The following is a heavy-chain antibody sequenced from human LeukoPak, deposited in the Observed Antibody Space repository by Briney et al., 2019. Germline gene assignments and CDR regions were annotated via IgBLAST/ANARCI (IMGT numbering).Heavy chain of an antibody. J-gene: IGHJ6*03. CDR3: AKGGRWYYYYYYMDV. D-gene: IGHD5-24*01. Sequence: GGSLRLSCVASGFIFRSHGMNWVRQAPGKGLEWVSAISGSGGSTYYADSVKGRFTISRDNSKNTLYLQMNSLRAEDTAVYYCAKGGRWYYYYYYMDVWGKGTTVTVSS. CDR2: ISGSGGST. CDR1: GFIFRSHG. V-gene: IGHV3-23*01.